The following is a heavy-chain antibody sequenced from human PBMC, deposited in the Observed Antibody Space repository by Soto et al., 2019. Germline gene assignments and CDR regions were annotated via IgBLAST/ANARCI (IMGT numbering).Heavy chain of an antibody. Sequence: QVQLQESGPGLVKPSETLSLTCSVSGVSVSDSNYHWMWIRQPPGKGLEWIGYIYYTGTSSYNPSLKSRVTFSVDRSKNQFSLKVTSVTAADAAVYYCARDRATVRVKSKYYYGMDVWGQGTTVTVSS. D-gene: IGHD5-18*01. CDR1: GVSVSDSNYH. V-gene: IGHV4-61*01. CDR3: ARDRATVRVKSKYYYGMDV. J-gene: IGHJ6*02. CDR2: IYYTGTS.